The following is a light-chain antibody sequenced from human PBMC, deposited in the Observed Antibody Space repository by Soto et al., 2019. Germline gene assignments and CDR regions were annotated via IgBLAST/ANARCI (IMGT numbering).Light chain of an antibody. CDR3: QHYNNWLALT. CDR1: QSIANR. J-gene: IGKJ4*01. V-gene: IGKV3-15*01. Sequence: EIVMTQSPATLSVSPGERATLSCRASQSIANRLAWYQQKPGQAPRLLIYGASTRATGVPARFSGSGSGTEFTLTISSLQSEDFAVYYCQHYNNWLALTFGGGTKVEIK. CDR2: GAS.